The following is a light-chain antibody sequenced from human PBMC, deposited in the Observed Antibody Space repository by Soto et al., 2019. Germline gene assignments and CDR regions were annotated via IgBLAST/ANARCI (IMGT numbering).Light chain of an antibody. CDR2: GAS. J-gene: IGKJ3*01. V-gene: IGKV3-20*01. Sequence: EVVLTQSPGTLSLSVGERATLSCRASQSVASNHLAWYQQKPGQAPRLLIYGASTRAAGIPDRFSGSGSGTEFSLTISRLEPEDFGVFFCHYYNRSPIFTFGPGTTVDMK. CDR3: HYYNRSPIFT. CDR1: QSVASNH.